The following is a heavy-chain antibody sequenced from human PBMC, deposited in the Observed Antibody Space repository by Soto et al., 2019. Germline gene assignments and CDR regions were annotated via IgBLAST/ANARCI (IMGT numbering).Heavy chain of an antibody. CDR1: GGSMISYY. V-gene: IGHV4-59*12. Sequence: PSETLSLTCTVSGGSMISYYWSWIRQPPGRGLEWIGFIYYAGSTKYNPSLNSRVIVSVDRSRNQFSLKLSSVTAADTAVYYCATRSPAFDYWGQGTLVTVSS. CDR2: IYYAGST. J-gene: IGHJ4*02. CDR3: ATRSPAFDY.